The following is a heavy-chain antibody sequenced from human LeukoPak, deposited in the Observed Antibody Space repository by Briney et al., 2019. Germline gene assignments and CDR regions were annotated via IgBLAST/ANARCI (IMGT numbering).Heavy chain of an antibody. CDR1: GFTFDDYA. V-gene: IGHV3-9*01. Sequence: GRSLRLSCAASGFTFDDYAMHWVRQAPGKGLEWVSGISWNSGSIGYADSVKGRFTISRDNAKNSLYLQMNSLRAEDTAVYYCARERGTNYYGSGDYFDYWGQGTLVTVSS. CDR2: ISWNSGSI. J-gene: IGHJ4*02. CDR3: ARERGTNYYGSGDYFDY. D-gene: IGHD3-10*01.